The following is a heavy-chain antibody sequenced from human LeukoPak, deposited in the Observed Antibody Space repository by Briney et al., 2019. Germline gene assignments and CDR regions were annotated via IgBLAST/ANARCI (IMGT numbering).Heavy chain of an antibody. J-gene: IGHJ6*03. CDR3: ARTRRYYYGSGSNYYYYYMDV. CDR1: GGTFSSYA. V-gene: IGHV1-69*06. CDR2: IIPIFGTA. D-gene: IGHD3-10*01. Sequence: GASVKVSCKASGGTFSSYAISWVRQAPGQGLEWMGGIIPIFGTANYAQKFQGRVTITADKSTSTAYMELSSLRSEDTAVYYCARTRRYYYGSGSNYYYYYMDVWGKGTTVTVSS.